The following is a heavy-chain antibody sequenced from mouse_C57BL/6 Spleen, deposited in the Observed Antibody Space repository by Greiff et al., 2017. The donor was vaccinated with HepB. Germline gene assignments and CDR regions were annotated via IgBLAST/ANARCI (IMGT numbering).Heavy chain of an antibody. V-gene: IGHV1-82*01. CDR3: ARKTTVVATGGYFDV. CDR2: IYPGDGDT. J-gene: IGHJ1*03. D-gene: IGHD1-1*01. Sequence: QVQLKQSGPELVKPGASVKISCKASGYAFSSSWMNWVKQRPGKGLEWIGRIYPGDGDTNYNGKFKGKATLTADKSSSTAYMQLSSLTSEDSAVYFCARKTTVVATGGYFDVWGTGTTVTVSS. CDR1: GYAFSSSW.